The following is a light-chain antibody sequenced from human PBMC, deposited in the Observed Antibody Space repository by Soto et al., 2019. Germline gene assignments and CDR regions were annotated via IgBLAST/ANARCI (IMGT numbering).Light chain of an antibody. CDR2: DVS. CDR1: SSDVGGYNY. Sequence: QSALTQPASVSGSPGQSITISCTGTSSDVGGYNYVSWYQQHPGKAPTLMIYDVSNRPSGVSNRFSGSKSGNTASLTISGLQAEDDADYYCSSYTSSSTYVVFGGGTKLTVL. J-gene: IGLJ2*01. CDR3: SSYTSSSTYVV. V-gene: IGLV2-14*01.